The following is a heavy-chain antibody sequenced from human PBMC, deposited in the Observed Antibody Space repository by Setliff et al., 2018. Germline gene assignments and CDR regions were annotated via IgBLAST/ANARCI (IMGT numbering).Heavy chain of an antibody. CDR2: INPSGGST. V-gene: IGHV1-46*02. CDR1: EYTFYKHF. J-gene: IGHJ6*02. D-gene: IGHD2-2*01. CDR3: ARGLYCSSTSCYPFYYYYYGMDV. Sequence: ASVKVSCKASEYTFYKHFIQRLRRAPGQGLEWMGIINPSGGSTSYAQKFQGRVTMTRDTSTSTVYMELSSLRSEDTAVYYCARGLYCSSTSCYPFYYYYYGMDVWGQGTTVTVSS.